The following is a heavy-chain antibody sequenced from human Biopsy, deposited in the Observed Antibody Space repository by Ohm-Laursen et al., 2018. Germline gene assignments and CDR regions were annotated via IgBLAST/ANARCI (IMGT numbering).Heavy chain of an antibody. D-gene: IGHD3-10*01. CDR2: IFDRGTT. CDR1: GDSISRSY. Sequence: SETLSLTCTLSGDSISRSYWSWIRQSPGKGLEWVGHIFDRGTTNYNPSLKRRVTMSVDTSKKQFSLRMTSVTAADTAVYYCAHGSGSYYKWDFWGRGTLVTVSS. V-gene: IGHV4-59*08. CDR3: AHGSGSYYKWDF. J-gene: IGHJ4*02.